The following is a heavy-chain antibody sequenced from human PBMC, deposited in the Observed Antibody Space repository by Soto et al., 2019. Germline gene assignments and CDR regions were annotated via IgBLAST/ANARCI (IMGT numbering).Heavy chain of an antibody. CDR1: GGSISSYY. D-gene: IGHD6-6*01. CDR2: IYYSGST. CDR3: ARLIAARRGWFDP. Sequence: LSLTCTVSGGSISSYYWSWIRQPPGKGLEWIGYIYYSGSTNYNPSLKSRVTISVDTSKNQFSLKLSSVTAADTAVYYCARLIAARRGWFDPWGQGTLVTVSS. J-gene: IGHJ5*02. V-gene: IGHV4-59*01.